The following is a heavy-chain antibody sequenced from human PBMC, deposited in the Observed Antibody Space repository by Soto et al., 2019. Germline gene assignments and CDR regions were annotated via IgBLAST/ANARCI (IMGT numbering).Heavy chain of an antibody. D-gene: IGHD3-9*01. J-gene: IGHJ5*02. Sequence: GGSLRLSCAASGIIFSNYGMSWVRQAPGKGLEWVSSINGDGRSTYYTDSVKGRFTISRDNSKNTLYLQMNNLRADDTAEYYCAAHIFTYYCTSWGQGTLVTVSS. CDR1: GIIFSNYG. CDR2: INGDGRST. V-gene: IGHV3-23*01. CDR3: AAHIFTYYCTS.